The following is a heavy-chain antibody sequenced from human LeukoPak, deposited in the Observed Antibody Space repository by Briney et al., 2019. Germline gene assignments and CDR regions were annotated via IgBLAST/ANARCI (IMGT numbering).Heavy chain of an antibody. D-gene: IGHD3-16*01. CDR2: INPNSGDT. J-gene: IGHJ4*02. CDR1: GYTFTNYY. CDR3: ARDGGFDY. V-gene: IGHV1-2*02. Sequence: GESLKISCKGSGYTFTNYYMHWVRQAPGQGLEWMGWINPNSGDTNYAQKFQGRVTLTRDTSISTAYMELSSLKSDDTAVYHCARDGGFDYWGQGTLVTVSS.